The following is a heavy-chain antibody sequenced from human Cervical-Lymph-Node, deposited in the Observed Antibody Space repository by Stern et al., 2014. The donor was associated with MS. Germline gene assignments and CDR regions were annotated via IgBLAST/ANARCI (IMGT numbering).Heavy chain of an antibody. CDR1: GYTFLDYY. CDR2: NNLSGGAT. Sequence: QVQLVQSGAEVKKPGASVTVSCRTSGYTFLDYYIHWVRQAPGQGLEWMGINNLSGGATTYAQKFQGRVTMTRDTSTNTAYMQLGSLTSEDTAVFFCAREGADNDAFDVWGQGTMVTVSS. J-gene: IGHJ3*01. V-gene: IGHV1-46*03. D-gene: IGHD1-26*01. CDR3: AREGADNDAFDV.